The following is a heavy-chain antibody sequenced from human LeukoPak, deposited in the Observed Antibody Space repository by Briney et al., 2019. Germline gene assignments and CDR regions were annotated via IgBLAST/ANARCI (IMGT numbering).Heavy chain of an antibody. CDR2: INAGNGNT. V-gene: IGHV1-3*01. CDR1: GYTFTSYA. J-gene: IGHJ5*02. D-gene: IGHD2-21*02. Sequence: ASVKVSCKASGYTFTSYAMHWVRQAPGQRLEWMGWINAGNGNTKYSQKFQGRVTITRDTSASTAYLELSSLRSEDTAVYYCATYCGGDCYSMGGWFDPWGQGTLVTVSS. CDR3: ATYCGGDCYSMGGWFDP.